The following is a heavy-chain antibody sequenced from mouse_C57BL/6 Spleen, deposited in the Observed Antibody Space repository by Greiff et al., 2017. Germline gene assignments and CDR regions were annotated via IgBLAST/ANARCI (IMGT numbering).Heavy chain of an antibody. V-gene: IGHV5-12*01. CDR3: ARQRVYYYGSTSFAY. CDR2: ISNGGGST. Sequence: EVQRVESGGGLVQPGGSLKLSCAASGFTFSDYYMYWVRQTPEKRLEWVAYISNGGGSTYYPDTVKGRFTISRDNAKNTLYLQMSRLKSEDTAMYYCARQRVYYYGSTSFAYWGQGTLVTVSA. D-gene: IGHD1-1*01. CDR1: GFTFSDYY. J-gene: IGHJ3*01.